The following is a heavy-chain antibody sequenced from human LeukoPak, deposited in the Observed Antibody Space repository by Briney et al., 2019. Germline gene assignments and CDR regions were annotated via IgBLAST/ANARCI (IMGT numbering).Heavy chain of an antibody. D-gene: IGHD1-26*01. J-gene: IGHJ4*02. Sequence: GGSLRLSCAASGFSFAYYAMHWVRQAPGKGLEWVSLITANGDSTYYADSVKGRFTISRDNSKNTLNLQMNSLTADDTAVYYCAKGQGGRYYFDDWGQRTLVTVSS. V-gene: IGHV3-43*02. CDR2: ITANGDST. CDR1: GFSFAYYA. CDR3: AKGQGGRYYFDD.